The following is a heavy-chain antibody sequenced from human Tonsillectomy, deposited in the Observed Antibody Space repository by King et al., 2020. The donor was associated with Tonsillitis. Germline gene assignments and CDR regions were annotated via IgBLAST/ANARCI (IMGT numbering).Heavy chain of an antibody. CDR3: ERDRTHYDRGEFDF. J-gene: IGHJ4*02. CDR2: ISAYNGNT. Sequence: VQLVQSGAEVKKPGASVKVSCKASGYTFASYGISWVRQAPGQGLEWMGWISAYNGNTIYAQKLQGRVTMTTDTSTSTAYMELRSLRSDDTAVYYCERDRTHYDRGEFDFWGQGTLVTVSS. D-gene: IGHD3-22*01. CDR1: GYTFASYG. V-gene: IGHV1-18*01.